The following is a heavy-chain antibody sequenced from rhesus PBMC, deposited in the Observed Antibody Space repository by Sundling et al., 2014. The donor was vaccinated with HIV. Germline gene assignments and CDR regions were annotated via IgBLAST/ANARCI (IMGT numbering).Heavy chain of an antibody. CDR2: IGGTSGRT. D-gene: IGHD3-3*01. CDR1: GYSISRGYG. J-gene: IGHJ6*01. Sequence: QVQLQESGPGLVKPSETLSLTCAVSGYSISRGYGWTWIRQPPGKGLEWIGYIGGTSGRTNYNPSLKSRVTISKDTSNNQFSLKLSSVTVADTAVYFCARAPASLDWLLRKYYYGLDSWGQGVVVNVSS. CDR3: ARAPASLDWLLRKYYYGLDS. V-gene: IGHV4-127*01.